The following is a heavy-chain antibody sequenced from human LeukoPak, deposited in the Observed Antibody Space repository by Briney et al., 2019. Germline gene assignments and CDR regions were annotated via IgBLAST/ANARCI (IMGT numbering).Heavy chain of an antibody. CDR1: GGSISSSSYY. D-gene: IGHD6-13*01. J-gene: IGHJ5*02. CDR2: IYYSGST. Sequence: SETLSLTXTVSGGSISSSSYYWGWIRQPPGKGLEWIGSIYYSGSTYYNPSLKSRVTISVDTSKNQFSLKLSSVTAADTAVYYCARDQTDIAAAGKNWFDPWGQGTLVTVSS. V-gene: IGHV4-39*02. CDR3: ARDQTDIAAAGKNWFDP.